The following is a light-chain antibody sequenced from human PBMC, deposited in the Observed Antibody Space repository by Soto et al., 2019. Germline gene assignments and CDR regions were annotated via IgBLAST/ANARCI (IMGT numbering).Light chain of an antibody. V-gene: IGLV2-14*01. CDR1: SSDVGDYNY. Sequence: QSALTQPASVSGSPGQSITISCTGTSSDVGDYNYVSWYQQHPGKAPKLMIFDVSNPPSGVSNRFSGSKSGNTASLTISGLQAEDEADYYCSSYTSSSTRVFGTGTKLTVL. J-gene: IGLJ1*01. CDR2: DVS. CDR3: SSYTSSSTRV.